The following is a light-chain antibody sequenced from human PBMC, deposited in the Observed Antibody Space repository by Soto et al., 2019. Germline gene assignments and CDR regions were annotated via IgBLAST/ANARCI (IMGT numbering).Light chain of an antibody. J-gene: IGLJ1*01. Sequence: QSVLTPPGAGSGSTGRSITISCTGTSSDVGYYNLVSWYQQHPGKAPKLIIYEVNKRPSGFSNRFSGSKSGNTASLTISGLQAEDEADYYCCSYAGSTTHYVFGPGTKVPVL. CDR1: SSDVGYYNL. CDR3: CSYAGSTTHYV. V-gene: IGLV2-23*02. CDR2: EVN.